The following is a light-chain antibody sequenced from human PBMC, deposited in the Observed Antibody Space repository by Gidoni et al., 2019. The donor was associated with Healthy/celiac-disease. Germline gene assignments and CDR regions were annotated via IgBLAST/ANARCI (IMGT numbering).Light chain of an antibody. CDR1: QSGSSSY. J-gene: IGKJ2*01. Sequence: VFTQSPGTLSLSPVEKATLSCRASQSGSSSYLAWYQQKPGQAPRLLIYGASSRATGIPDRFSGSGSGTDFTLTISRLEPEDFAVYYCQQYGSPLYTFGQGTKLETK. V-gene: IGKV3-20*01. CDR2: GAS. CDR3: QQYGSPLYT.